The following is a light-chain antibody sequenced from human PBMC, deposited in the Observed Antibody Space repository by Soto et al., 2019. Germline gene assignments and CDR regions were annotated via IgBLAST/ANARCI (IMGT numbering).Light chain of an antibody. CDR3: SSYTSRSPLL. V-gene: IGLV2-14*01. CDR2: DVS. J-gene: IGLJ2*01. CDR1: STDVGSYNY. Sequence: QSALTQPASVSGSPGQSITISCSGTSTDVGSYNYVSWYQQHPDRAPKLMIYDVSNRPSGVSNRFSGSKSGNTASLTISGLQAEDEADYYCSSYTSRSPLLFGGGTKVTVL.